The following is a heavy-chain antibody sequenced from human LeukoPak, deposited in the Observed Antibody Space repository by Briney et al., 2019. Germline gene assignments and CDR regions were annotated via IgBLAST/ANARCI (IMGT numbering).Heavy chain of an antibody. D-gene: IGHD1-1*01. V-gene: IGHV3-33*06. Sequence: GGFLRLSCAASGFTFSSYGMHWVRQAPGKGLEWVAVIWYDGSNKYYADSVKGRFTISRDNSKNTLYLQMNSLRAEDTAVYYCAKARLDNHFDYWGQGTLVTVSS. CDR3: AKARLDNHFDY. CDR1: GFTFSSYG. J-gene: IGHJ4*02. CDR2: IWYDGSNK.